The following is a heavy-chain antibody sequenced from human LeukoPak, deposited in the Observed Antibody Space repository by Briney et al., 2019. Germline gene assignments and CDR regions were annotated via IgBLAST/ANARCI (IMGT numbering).Heavy chain of an antibody. CDR1: GFIFSSYS. D-gene: IGHD3-10*01. V-gene: IGHV3-21*01. CDR3: ARVNYYGSGSYSAGAYYYGMDV. Sequence: GGSLRLSCAASGFIFSSYSMNWVRQAPGKGLEWVSSISRSSSYIYCADSVKGRFTISRDNAKNSLYLQMNSLRAEDTAVYYCARVNYYGSGSYSAGAYYYGMDVWGKGTTVTVSS. CDR2: ISRSSSYI. J-gene: IGHJ6*04.